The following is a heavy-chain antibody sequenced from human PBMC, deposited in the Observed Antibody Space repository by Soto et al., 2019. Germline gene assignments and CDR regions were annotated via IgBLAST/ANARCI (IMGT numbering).Heavy chain of an antibody. Sequence: QVQLVQSGAEVKKPGSSVKVSCKASGGTFSSYAISWVRQAPGQGLEWMGGIIPIFGTANYAQKFQGRVTITADESTSTAYMELSSLRSEDTAVYYCAKDVYTAMVRHFHAFDIWGQGTMVTVSS. D-gene: IGHD5-18*01. CDR3: AKDVYTAMVRHFHAFDI. CDR1: GGTFSSYA. V-gene: IGHV1-69*01. J-gene: IGHJ3*02. CDR2: IIPIFGTA.